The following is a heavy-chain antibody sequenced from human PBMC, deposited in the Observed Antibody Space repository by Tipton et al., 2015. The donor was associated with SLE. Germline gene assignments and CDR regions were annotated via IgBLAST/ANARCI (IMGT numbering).Heavy chain of an antibody. J-gene: IGHJ4*02. D-gene: IGHD3-9*01. CDR1: GGSISSYY. Sequence: TLSLTCTVSGGSISSYYWSWIRQPPGKGLEWIGSIYYSGSTYYHPSLKSRVTISVDTSKNHFSLKLRSVTAADTAVYYCATDYYDILTGWGPLHYWGQGTLVTVSS. V-gene: IGHV4-59*12. CDR2: IYYSGST. CDR3: ATDYYDILTGWGPLHY.